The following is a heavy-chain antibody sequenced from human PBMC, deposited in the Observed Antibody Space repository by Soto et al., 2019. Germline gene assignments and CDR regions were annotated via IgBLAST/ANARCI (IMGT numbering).Heavy chain of an antibody. CDR2: ISSSSSYI. J-gene: IGHJ4*02. V-gene: IGHV3-21*01. Sequence: GGSLRLSCAASGFTFSSYSMNWVRQAPGKGLEWVSSISSSSSYIYYADSVKGRFTISRDNAKNSLYLQMNSLRAEDTAVYYCARDEAYSSGWYIYWGQGTLVTVSS. D-gene: IGHD6-19*01. CDR3: ARDEAYSSGWYIY. CDR1: GFTFSSYS.